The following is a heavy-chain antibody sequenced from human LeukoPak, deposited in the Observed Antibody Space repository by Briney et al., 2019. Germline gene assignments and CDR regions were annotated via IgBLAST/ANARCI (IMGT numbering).Heavy chain of an antibody. CDR1: GVSITSYK. CDR2: ISTSGRT. J-gene: IGHJ4*02. D-gene: IGHD3-9*01. CDR3: ATSYDNKIVSYDC. Sequence: PSETLSLTCTVSGVSITSYKWSWLRQSPGKGLEWIGFISTSGRTDYNPSLTSRVSMSVDTSKSQVSLRLNSVTAEDTAVYYCATSYDNKIVSYDCWGQGILVTVSS. V-gene: IGHV4-4*09.